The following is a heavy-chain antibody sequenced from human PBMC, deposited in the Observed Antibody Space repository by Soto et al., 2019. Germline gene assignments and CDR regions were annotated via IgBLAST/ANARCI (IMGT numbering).Heavy chain of an antibody. CDR3: AKDYCSGGYTCYFDY. J-gene: IGHJ4*02. V-gene: IGHV3-30*18. CDR1: GFTFSSYG. Sequence: QVQLVESGGGVVQPGRSLRLSCAASGFTFSSYGMHWVRQAPGKGLEWVAVISYDGSNKYYADSVKGRFTISRDNSKNTLYLQMNSLRAEDTAVYYCAKDYCSGGYTCYFDYWGQGTLVTVSS. CDR2: ISYDGSNK. D-gene: IGHD2-15*01.